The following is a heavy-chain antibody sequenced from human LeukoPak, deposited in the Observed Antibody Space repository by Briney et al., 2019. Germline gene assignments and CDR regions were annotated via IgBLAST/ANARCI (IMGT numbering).Heavy chain of an antibody. Sequence: PGGSLRLSCAASGFTFSSYSMNWVRQAPGKGLEWVSSIGSSSSYIYYADSVKGRFTISRDNAKNSLYLQMNSLRAEDTAVYYCATRVVVTAMGSFDYWGQGTLVTVSS. CDR3: ATRVVVTAMGSFDY. J-gene: IGHJ4*02. CDR2: IGSSSSYI. D-gene: IGHD2-21*02. V-gene: IGHV3-21*01. CDR1: GFTFSSYS.